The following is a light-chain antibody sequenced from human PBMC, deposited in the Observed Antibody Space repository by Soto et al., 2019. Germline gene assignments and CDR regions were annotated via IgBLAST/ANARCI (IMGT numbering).Light chain of an antibody. J-gene: IGLJ2*01. Sequence: QPVLTQSPSASASLGASVKLTCTLSSGHNDYDIAWHQQQPEKGPRYLMKVNSDGSHFKGDGIPDRFSGSSSGTERYLTLSSLQSEDEADYYCQTWGTGVVVFGGGTKLTVL. V-gene: IGLV4-69*01. CDR1: SGHNDYD. CDR3: QTWGTGVVV. CDR2: VNSDGSH.